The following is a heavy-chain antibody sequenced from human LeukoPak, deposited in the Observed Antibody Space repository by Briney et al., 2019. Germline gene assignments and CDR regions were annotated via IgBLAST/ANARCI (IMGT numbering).Heavy chain of an antibody. CDR3: AKPPNDFWSGYYLN. J-gene: IGHJ4*02. CDR2: IRYDGSNK. CDR1: GFTFSSYA. V-gene: IGHV3-30*02. D-gene: IGHD3-3*01. Sequence: GGSLRLSCAASGFTFSSYAMHWVRQAPGKGLEWVAFIRYDGSNKYYADSVKGRFTISRDNSKNTLYLQMNSLRAEDTAVYYCAKPPNDFWSGYYLNWGQGTLVTVSS.